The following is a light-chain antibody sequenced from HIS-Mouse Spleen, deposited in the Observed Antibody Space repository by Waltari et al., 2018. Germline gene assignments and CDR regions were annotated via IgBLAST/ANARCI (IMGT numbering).Light chain of an antibody. CDR2: EVS. CDR3: AAWDDSLSGVV. Sequence: QSALTQPASVSGSPGQSITISCTGTSSDVGGYKYGPWYQQHPGKAPKLMIYEVSNRPSGVSNRFSGSKSGNTASLTISGLQAEDEADYYCAAWDDSLSGVVFGGGTKLTVL. J-gene: IGLJ2*01. V-gene: IGLV2-14*01. CDR1: SSDVGGYKY.